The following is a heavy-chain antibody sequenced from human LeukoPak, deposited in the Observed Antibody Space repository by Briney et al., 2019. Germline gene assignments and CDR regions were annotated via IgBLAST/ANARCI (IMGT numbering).Heavy chain of an antibody. V-gene: IGHV3-48*01. Sequence: GGSLRLSCAASAFTFSNYGMNWVRQTPGKGLEWVSYISSTSTTKSYADSVKGRFTISRDNAKNSLYLQMTSLRAEDTAVYYCARDLNWETYWGQGTLVSVSS. D-gene: IGHD7-27*01. CDR2: ISSTSTTK. CDR1: AFTFSNYG. CDR3: ARDLNWETY. J-gene: IGHJ4*02.